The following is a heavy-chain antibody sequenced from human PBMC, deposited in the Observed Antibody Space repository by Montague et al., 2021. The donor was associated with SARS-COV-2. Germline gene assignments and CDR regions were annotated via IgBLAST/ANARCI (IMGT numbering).Heavy chain of an antibody. D-gene: IGHD3-16*01. CDR1: GGSISSSC. CDR3: ARTRGSVSHFDF. Sequence: SETLSLTCTVSGGSISSSCWYWGRQPPAKGLEREGISYYSGSTNXNPSPKSRGTISVDTSKKQFSLQLNSVTAADTALYYCARTRGSVSHFDFWGQGALVTVSS. J-gene: IGHJ4*02. V-gene: IGHV4-59*01. CDR2: SYYSGST.